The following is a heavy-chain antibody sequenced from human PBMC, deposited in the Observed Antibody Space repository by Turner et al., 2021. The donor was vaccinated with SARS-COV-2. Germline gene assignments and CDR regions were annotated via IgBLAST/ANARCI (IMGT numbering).Heavy chain of an antibody. CDR1: GGSISSSTYY. CDR2: IYYSGST. Sequence: QLQLQESGPGLVKPSETLSITCTVSGGSISSSTYYWGWIRQPPGKGLEWIGKIYYSGSTYYNPSLKSRVTISVDTSKNQFSLKLSSVTAADTAVYYCARLMDTAMDYYGMDVWGQGTTVTVSS. CDR3: ARLMDTAMDYYGMDV. J-gene: IGHJ6*02. D-gene: IGHD5-18*01. V-gene: IGHV4-39*01.